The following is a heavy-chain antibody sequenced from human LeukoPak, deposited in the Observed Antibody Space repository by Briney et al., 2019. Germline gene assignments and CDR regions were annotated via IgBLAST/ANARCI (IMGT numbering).Heavy chain of an antibody. Sequence: SETLSLTCTVSGGSISSYYWSWIRQPPGKGLEWIGYIYYSGSTNYNPSLKSRVTISVDTSKNQFSLKLSSVTAADTAVYYCAREGVDYYFGYRGQGTLVTVSS. CDR2: IYYSGST. V-gene: IGHV4-59*01. CDR1: GGSISSYY. J-gene: IGHJ4*02. D-gene: IGHD3-9*01. CDR3: AREGVDYYFGY.